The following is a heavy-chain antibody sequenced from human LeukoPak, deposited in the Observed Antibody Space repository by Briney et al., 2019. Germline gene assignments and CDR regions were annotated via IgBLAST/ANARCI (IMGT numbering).Heavy chain of an antibody. CDR1: GFTFSSYA. V-gene: IGHV3-23*01. CDR2: ISGSGGST. Sequence: GGSLRLSCAASGFTFSSYAMSWVRQAPGKGLEWVSAISGSGGSTYYADSVKGRFTISRDNSKNTLYLQMNSLRAEATAVYYCAKDPCSSPSCYYFDYWGPGTLVTVSS. J-gene: IGHJ4*02. CDR3: AKDPCSSPSCYYFDY. D-gene: IGHD2-2*01.